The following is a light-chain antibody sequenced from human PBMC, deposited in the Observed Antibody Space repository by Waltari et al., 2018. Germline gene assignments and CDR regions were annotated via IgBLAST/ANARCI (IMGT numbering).Light chain of an antibody. CDR2: DVS. CDR1: SSDVGVYNY. V-gene: IGLV2-14*03. CDR3: SSSTGTTWV. Sequence: QSALTQPASVSGSPGQSITISCSGISSDVGVYNYVSWYQQHAGKAPELMIDDVSNRPSGVSNRFSGSKSGSTASLTISGLQAEDEADYYCSSSTGTTWVFGGGTKVSVL. J-gene: IGLJ3*02.